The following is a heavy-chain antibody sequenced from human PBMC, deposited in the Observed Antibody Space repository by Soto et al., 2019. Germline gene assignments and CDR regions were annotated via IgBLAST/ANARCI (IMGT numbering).Heavy chain of an antibody. CDR1: GYSFTSYW. J-gene: IGHJ6*02. CDR3: ARLSMVRGKGYYYGMDV. CDR2: IDPSDSYT. V-gene: IGHV5-10-1*01. Sequence: PGESLKISCKGSGYSFTSYWIGWVRQMPGKGLEWMGRIDPSDSYTNYSPSFQGHVTISADKSISTAYLQWSSLKASDTAMYYCARLSMVRGKGYYYGMDVWGQGTTVTVSS. D-gene: IGHD3-10*01.